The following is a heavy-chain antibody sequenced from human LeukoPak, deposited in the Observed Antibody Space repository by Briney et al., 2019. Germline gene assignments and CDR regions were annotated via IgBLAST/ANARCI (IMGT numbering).Heavy chain of an antibody. V-gene: IGHV3-53*01. D-gene: IGHD3-3*01. J-gene: IGHJ3*02. CDR2: IYSGGST. CDR1: GFTVSSNY. Sequence: GGSLRLSCAASGFTVSSNYVGWVRHAPGKGLEWVSVIYSGGSTYYADSVKGRFTISRDNSKNTLYLQMNSLRAEDTAVYYCAKDGDFWSGYYVIWGQGTMVTVSS. CDR3: AKDGDFWSGYYVI.